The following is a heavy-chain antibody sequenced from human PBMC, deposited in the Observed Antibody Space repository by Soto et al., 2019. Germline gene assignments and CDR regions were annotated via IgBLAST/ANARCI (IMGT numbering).Heavy chain of an antibody. D-gene: IGHD6-19*01. CDR1: GGPISGDYY. Sequence: SETLSLTCNVSGGPISGDYYWTWIRQPPGTGLEWIGYIFYSGSTYYNPPLKSRVTMSVDTSKNQFSLRLSSVTAADTAVFYCVREALGFDISEYAGGDFDCWGQGVLVTV. CDR3: VREALGFDISEYAGGDFDC. J-gene: IGHJ4*02. V-gene: IGHV4-30-4*01. CDR2: IFYSGST.